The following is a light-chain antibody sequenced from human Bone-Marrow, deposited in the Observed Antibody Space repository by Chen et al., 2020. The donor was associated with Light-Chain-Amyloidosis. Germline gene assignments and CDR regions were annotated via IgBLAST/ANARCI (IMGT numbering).Light chain of an antibody. CDR3: QQTNTFPLS. J-gene: IGKJ4*01. V-gene: IGKV1-12*01. CDR2: TAS. Sequence: DIQMTQSPSSVSASVGDRVAITCRASQDVSSWLAWYQQRPGKAPKLLISTASSWQSGVPSRFSGSGSGTDFTLTISSLQPEDFATYYCQQTNTFPLSFGRGTRVEIK. CDR1: QDVSSW.